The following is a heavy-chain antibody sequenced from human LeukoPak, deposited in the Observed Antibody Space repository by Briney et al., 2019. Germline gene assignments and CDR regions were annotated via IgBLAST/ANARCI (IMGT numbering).Heavy chain of an antibody. J-gene: IGHJ6*03. CDR3: AREGPRGDYYYMDV. Sequence: SMKVSCKASGGTFSSYAISWVRQAPGQGLEWMGGIIPIFGTANYAQKFQGRVTITADESTSTAYMELSSLRSEDTAVYYCAREGPRGDYYYMDVWGKGTTVTVSS. CDR2: IIPIFGTA. CDR1: GGTFSSYA. D-gene: IGHD3-10*01. V-gene: IGHV1-69*13.